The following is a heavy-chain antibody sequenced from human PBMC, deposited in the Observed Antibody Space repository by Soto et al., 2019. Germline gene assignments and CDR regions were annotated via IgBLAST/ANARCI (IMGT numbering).Heavy chain of an antibody. CDR2: ISWNSGSI. Sequence: EVQLVESGGGLVQPGRSLRLSCAASGFTFDDYAMHWVRQAPGKGLEWVSGISWNSGSIGYADSVKGRFTISRDNAKNSLYLQMNSLRAEDTALYYCAKDKNNYGDFLPHFDYWGQGTLVTVSS. D-gene: IGHD4-17*01. V-gene: IGHV3-9*01. CDR3: AKDKNNYGDFLPHFDY. J-gene: IGHJ4*02. CDR1: GFTFDDYA.